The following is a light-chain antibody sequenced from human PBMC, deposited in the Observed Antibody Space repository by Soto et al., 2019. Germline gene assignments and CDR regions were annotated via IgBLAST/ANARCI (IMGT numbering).Light chain of an antibody. Sequence: DIQLTQSPATVSASVGDRVTITCRASQSMNSWLAWYRQKPGEAHKVLIYDASSLGSGVPSRFSGSGSGTQFTLTIGSLQPEDFATYYCLRYNAFSQTFGQGTKVEI. CDR3: LRYNAFSQT. V-gene: IGKV1-5*01. CDR2: DAS. J-gene: IGKJ1*01. CDR1: QSMNSW.